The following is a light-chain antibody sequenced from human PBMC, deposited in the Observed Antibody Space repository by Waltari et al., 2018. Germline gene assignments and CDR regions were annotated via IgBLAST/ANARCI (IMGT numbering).Light chain of an antibody. CDR2: DVS. CDR1: SSDVGGYNY. V-gene: IGLV2-14*01. CDR3: SSYTRNNTRV. Sequence: QSALTQPASVSGSPGQSITISCLGTSSDVGGYNYVSWYQQFPGTAPKLMIYDVSKRPSGVCNRFSGAKSGNTASLTISGLQAEDEADYYCSSYTRNNTRVFGGGTKLTVL. J-gene: IGLJ3*02.